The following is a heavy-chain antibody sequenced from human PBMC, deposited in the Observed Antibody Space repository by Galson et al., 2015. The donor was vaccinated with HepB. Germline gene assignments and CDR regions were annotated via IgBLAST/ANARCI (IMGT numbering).Heavy chain of an antibody. CDR1: GDSVSGNSAA. Sequence: CASSGDSVSGNSAAWNRIRQSPSRGREGLGRTDYRSKWDNDYALSVKSRISISPDTSKNQFSLHVNSVTPEDTAVYYCARDHEDEDYDSSAYGDPFDIWGQGTMVIVSS. V-gene: IGHV6-1*01. CDR2: TDYRSKWDN. CDR3: ARDHEDEDYDSSAYGDPFDI. J-gene: IGHJ3*02. D-gene: IGHD3-22*01.